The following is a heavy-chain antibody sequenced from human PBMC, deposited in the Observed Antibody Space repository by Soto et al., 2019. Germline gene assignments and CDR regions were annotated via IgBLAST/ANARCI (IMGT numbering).Heavy chain of an antibody. V-gene: IGHV1-2*02. D-gene: IGHD5-12*01. Sequence: ASVKVSCKSSGYILSDYCIHWVRQAPGQGLEWLGWMKPDDGGPNYAQNFQGRVIMTRDTSTDTDYMELTRLTSDDTAVYYCARDTSRGYSGYDFWGDYYYYYGMDVWGQGTTVTVSS. CDR2: MKPDDGGP. J-gene: IGHJ6*02. CDR1: GYILSDYC. CDR3: ARDTSRGYSGYDFWGDYYYYYGMDV.